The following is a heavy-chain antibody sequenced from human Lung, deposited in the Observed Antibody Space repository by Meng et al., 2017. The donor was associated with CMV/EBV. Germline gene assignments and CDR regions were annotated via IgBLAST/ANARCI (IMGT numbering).Heavy chain of an antibody. CDR1: GGSFSGYY. CDR3: ARGSSSWYPKYYFDY. Sequence: GSXRLSCAVYGGSFSGYYWSWIRQPPGKGLEWIGEINHSGSTNYNPSLKSRVTISVDTSKNQFSLKLSSVTAADTAVYYCARGSSSWYPKYYFDYWGQGTLVTVSS. D-gene: IGHD6-13*01. V-gene: IGHV4-34*01. CDR2: INHSGST. J-gene: IGHJ4*02.